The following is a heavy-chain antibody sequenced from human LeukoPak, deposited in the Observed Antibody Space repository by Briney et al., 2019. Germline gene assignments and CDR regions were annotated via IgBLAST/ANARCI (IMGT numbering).Heavy chain of an antibody. V-gene: IGHV3-74*01. CDR2: INSDGSST. D-gene: IGHD1-26*01. J-gene: IGHJ4*02. CDR1: GFTFSSYW. Sequence: GGSLRLSCAASGFTFSSYWMHWVRQAPGKGLVWVSRINSDGSSTSYADSVRGRFSISRDNAKNTLYLQMNSLRAEDTAVYYCAKAGSIRFDYWGQGTLVTVSS. CDR3: AKAGSIRFDY.